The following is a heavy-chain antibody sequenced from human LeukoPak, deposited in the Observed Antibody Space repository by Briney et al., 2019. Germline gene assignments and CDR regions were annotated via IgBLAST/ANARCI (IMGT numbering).Heavy chain of an antibody. CDR1: GGSISSYY. D-gene: IGHD2-15*01. Sequence: PSETLSLTCTVSGGSISSYYWSWIRQPAGKGLEWIGRIYTSGSTNYNPSLKSRVTMSVDTSKNQFSLKLSSVTVADTAVYYCARESRWWEPTMFDPWGQGTLVTVSS. CDR2: IYTSGST. V-gene: IGHV4-4*07. J-gene: IGHJ5*02. CDR3: ARESRWWEPTMFDP.